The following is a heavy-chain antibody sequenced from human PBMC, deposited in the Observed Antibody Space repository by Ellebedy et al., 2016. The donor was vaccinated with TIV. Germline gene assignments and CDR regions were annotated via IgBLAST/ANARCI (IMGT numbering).Heavy chain of an antibody. CDR2: IHTAGFST. D-gene: IGHD3/OR15-3a*01. J-gene: IGHJ3*02. CDR1: GDTFTGHY. V-gene: IGHV1-46*04. Sequence: AASVKVSCKASGDTFTGHYVHWVRQAPGHGLEWMGVIHTAGFSTDYAQRLRGRLTLTRDTSTSTVYMELSSLKSDDTAVYYCARESNVIRTGLHHGALDIWGQGTMVTVSS. CDR3: ARESNVIRTGLHHGALDI.